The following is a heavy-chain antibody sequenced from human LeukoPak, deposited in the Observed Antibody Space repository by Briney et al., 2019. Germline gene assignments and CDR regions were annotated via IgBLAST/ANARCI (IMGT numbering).Heavy chain of an antibody. Sequence: GESLKISCKGSGYSFTSYWIGWVRQMPGKGLEWMGIIYPGDSDTRYSPSFQGQVTISADKSISTAYLQWSSLKASDTAMYYCARRDGYCSSTSCYADYYYGTDVWGQGPRSPSP. CDR3: ARRDGYCSSTSCYADYYYGTDV. D-gene: IGHD2-2*01. J-gene: IGHJ6*02. V-gene: IGHV5-51*01. CDR1: GYSFTSYW. CDR2: IYPGDSDT.